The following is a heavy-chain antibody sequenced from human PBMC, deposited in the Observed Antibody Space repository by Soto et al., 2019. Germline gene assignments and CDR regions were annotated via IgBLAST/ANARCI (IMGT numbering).Heavy chain of an antibody. V-gene: IGHV3-73*01. CDR1: GFTFSGSA. Sequence: PGGSLRLSCAASGFTFSGSAMHWVRQASGKGLEWVGRIRSKANSYATAYAASVKGRFTISRDDSKNTAYLQMNSLKTEDTAVYYCTKVPEYSSSWYSSYYYYGMDVWGQGTTVTVSS. CDR2: IRSKANSYAT. D-gene: IGHD6-13*01. CDR3: TKVPEYSSSWYSSYYYYGMDV. J-gene: IGHJ6*02.